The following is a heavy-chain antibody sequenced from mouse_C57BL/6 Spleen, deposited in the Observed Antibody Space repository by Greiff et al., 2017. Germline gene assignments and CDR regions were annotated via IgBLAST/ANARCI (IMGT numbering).Heavy chain of an antibody. J-gene: IGHJ4*01. CDR3: ARYAYYSNIYAMDY. Sequence: VQLQPSGAELVKPGASVKLSCKASGYTFTSYWMHWVKQRPGQGLAWIGMLHPNSGSTNYNEKFKSQATLTVDKSSSTAYMQLSSRTSEDSAVYYCARYAYYSNIYAMDYWGQGTSVTVSS. D-gene: IGHD2-5*01. CDR1: GYTFTSYW. CDR2: LHPNSGST. V-gene: IGHV1-64*01.